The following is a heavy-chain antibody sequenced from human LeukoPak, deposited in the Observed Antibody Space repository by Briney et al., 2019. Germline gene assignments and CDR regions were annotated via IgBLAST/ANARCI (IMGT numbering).Heavy chain of an antibody. V-gene: IGHV3-23*01. J-gene: IGHJ4*02. Sequence: GGSLRLSCAASGFTFSNYGMTWVRQAPGKGLEWVSGISGSGGTTYDADSVKGRFTVSRDNSKNILYLQMNSLRAEDTAVYFCAKTQGYLDFWGQGTLVTVSS. CDR1: GFTFSNYG. CDR2: ISGSGGTT. CDR3: AKTQGYLDF.